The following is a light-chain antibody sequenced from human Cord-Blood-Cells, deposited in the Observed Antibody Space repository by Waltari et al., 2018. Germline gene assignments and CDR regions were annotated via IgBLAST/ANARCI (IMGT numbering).Light chain of an antibody. CDR2: DAS. Sequence: DIQMTQSPSSLSASVGDRVTITCQSSQDISNYLNWYQQKPGKAPKLLIYDASNVETGVQSRFSGSGSGTDFTFTISSLQPEDIATYYCQQYDNLPWTFGQGTKVEIK. CDR1: QDISNY. V-gene: IGKV1-33*01. CDR3: QQYDNLPWT. J-gene: IGKJ1*01.